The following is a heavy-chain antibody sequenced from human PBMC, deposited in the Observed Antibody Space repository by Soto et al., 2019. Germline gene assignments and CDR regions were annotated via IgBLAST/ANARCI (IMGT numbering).Heavy chain of an antibody. D-gene: IGHD3-3*01. CDR1: GFTFRSYS. V-gene: IGHV3-21*01. Sequence: GGSLRLACAASGFTFRSYSMNWVRQAPGKGLEWVSSISSSSSYIYYADSVKGRFTISRDNAKNSLYLQMNSLRAEDTAVYYCATQNYDFWSGYHLDYFDYWGQGTLVTVSS. J-gene: IGHJ4*02. CDR3: ATQNYDFWSGYHLDYFDY. CDR2: ISSSSSYI.